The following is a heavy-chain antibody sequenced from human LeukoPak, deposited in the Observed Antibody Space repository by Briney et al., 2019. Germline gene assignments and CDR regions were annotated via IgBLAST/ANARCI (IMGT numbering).Heavy chain of an antibody. J-gene: IGHJ6*02. CDR3: ARDREQEYCSSTSCPRGMDV. CDR1: GFTFSSYG. D-gene: IGHD2-2*01. CDR2: IWYDGSNK. V-gene: IGHV3-33*01. Sequence: GGSLRLSCAASGFTFSSYGMHWVRQAPGKGLEWVAVIWYDGSNKYYADSVKGRFTISRDNSKNTLYLQMNSLRAEDTAVYYCARDREQEYCSSTSCPRGMDVWGQGTTVTVSS.